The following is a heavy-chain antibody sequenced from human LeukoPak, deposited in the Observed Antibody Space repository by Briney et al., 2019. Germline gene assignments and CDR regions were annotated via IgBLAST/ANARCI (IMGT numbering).Heavy chain of an antibody. CDR3: ARVGVGPHVLRYFDWSYGY. V-gene: IGHV3-7*03. J-gene: IGHJ4*02. Sequence: GGSLRLSCAASGFTFSSYWMSWVRQAPGKGLEWVANIKQDGSEKYYVDSVKGRFTISRDNAKNSLHLQMNSLRAEDTAVYYCARVGVGPHVLRYFDWSYGYWGQGTLVTVSS. CDR1: GFTFSSYW. CDR2: IKQDGSEK. D-gene: IGHD3-9*01.